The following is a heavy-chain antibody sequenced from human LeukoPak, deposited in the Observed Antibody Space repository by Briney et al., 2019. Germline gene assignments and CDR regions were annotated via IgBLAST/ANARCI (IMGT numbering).Heavy chain of an antibody. J-gene: IGHJ6*04. Sequence: PSETLSLTCAVSSDSIRSNNWWSWVRQPPGKGLEWIGEIYHSGSTNYNPSLKSRVTISADTSKNQLSLKLSSVTAADTAVYYCVWVPFAFYGMEVWGKGTTVSVSS. D-gene: IGHD1-26*01. CDR3: VWVPFAFYGMEV. CDR1: SDSIRSNNW. CDR2: IYHSGST. V-gene: IGHV4-4*02.